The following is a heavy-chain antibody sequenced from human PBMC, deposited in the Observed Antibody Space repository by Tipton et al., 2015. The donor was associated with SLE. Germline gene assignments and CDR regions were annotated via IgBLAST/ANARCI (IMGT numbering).Heavy chain of an antibody. CDR3: ARDLRSGGYYYYYYMDV. CDR2: VSYTGSA. D-gene: IGHD1-14*01. J-gene: IGHJ6*03. Sequence: TLSLTCSVSGGSITSHYWTWIRQSPGKELEWLAYVSYTGSATYNPSLRSRVSISLDTSENQFSLKVTSVTAADTAVYYCARDLRSGGYYYYYYMDVWGKGTTVTVSS. V-gene: IGHV4-59*11. CDR1: GGSITSHY.